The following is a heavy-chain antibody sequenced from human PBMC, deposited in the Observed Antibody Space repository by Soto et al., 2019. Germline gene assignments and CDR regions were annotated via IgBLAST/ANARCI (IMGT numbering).Heavy chain of an antibody. CDR3: ALIVVTLAFDI. CDR2: INHSGST. V-gene: IGHV4-34*01. D-gene: IGHD3-22*01. Sequence: SETLSLTCAVYGGSFSGYYWSWIRQPPGKGLEWIGEINHSGSTNYNPSLKSRVTISVDTSKNQFSLKLSSVTAADTTVYYCALIVVTLAFDIWGQGTMVTVSS. J-gene: IGHJ3*02. CDR1: GGSFSGYY.